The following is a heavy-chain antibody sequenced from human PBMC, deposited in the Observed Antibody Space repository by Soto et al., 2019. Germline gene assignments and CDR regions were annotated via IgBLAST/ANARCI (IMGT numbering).Heavy chain of an antibody. Sequence: GASVKVSCKVSGYTLTEFSMHWLRQAPGQRLEWMGGLDPEDGGTNYAQKFQGRVTMTEDTSISTAYMELSSLRSEDTAVYYCAREGSCCWYLGFSPANLAKYNWFDPWGQGTLVTVSS. V-gene: IGHV1-24*01. CDR3: AREGSCCWYLGFSPANLAKYNWFDP. J-gene: IGHJ5*02. D-gene: IGHD6-13*01. CDR1: GYTLTEFS. CDR2: LDPEDGGT.